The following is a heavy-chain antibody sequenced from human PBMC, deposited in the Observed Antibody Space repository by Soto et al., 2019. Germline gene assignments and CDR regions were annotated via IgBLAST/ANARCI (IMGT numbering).Heavy chain of an antibody. V-gene: IGHV2-5*01. D-gene: IGHD6-6*01. CDR3: ARGLATLPVFAFDI. J-gene: IGHJ3*02. Sequence: SGPTLVNPTQTLTLTCSFSGFSLSTSGVGVGWIRQSPGKALEWLALIYWSGDEHYRPSLKSRLSIIKDTSKNHVVLIMTDMDPVDTATYYCARGLATLPVFAFDIWGQGTMVTVS. CDR1: GFSLSTSGVG. CDR2: IYWSGDE.